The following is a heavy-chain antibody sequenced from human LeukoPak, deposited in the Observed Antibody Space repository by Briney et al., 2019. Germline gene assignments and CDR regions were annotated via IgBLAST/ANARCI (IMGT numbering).Heavy chain of an antibody. CDR3: ARDVPGSIGTTARFDP. Sequence: GASVKVSCKSSGYTSRTYGISWMRQAPGQGLEWMGWISFHNGNTNYAQKFHGRLTMTTDTSTSTAYMELRSLRSDDTGVYHCARDVPGSIGTTARFDPWGQGTLVTVSS. V-gene: IGHV1-18*01. CDR2: ISFHNGNT. D-gene: IGHD1-1*01. CDR1: GYTSRTYG. J-gene: IGHJ5*02.